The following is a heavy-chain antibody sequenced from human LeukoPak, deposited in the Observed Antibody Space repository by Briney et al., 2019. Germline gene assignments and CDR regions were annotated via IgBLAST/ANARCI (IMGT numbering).Heavy chain of an antibody. CDR3: AAGSGSYYPDYYGMDV. CDR2: ISYDGSNK. D-gene: IGHD3-10*01. CDR1: GFTFSSYA. J-gene: IGHJ6*02. Sequence: GGSLRLSCAASGFTFSSYAMHWVRQAPGKGLEWVAVISYDGSNKYYADSVKGRFTISRDNSKNTLYLQMNSLRAEDTAVYYYAAGSGSYYPDYYGMDVWGQGTTVTVSS. V-gene: IGHV3-30-3*01.